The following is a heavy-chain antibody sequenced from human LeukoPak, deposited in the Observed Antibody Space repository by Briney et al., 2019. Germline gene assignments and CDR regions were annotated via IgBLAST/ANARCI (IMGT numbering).Heavy chain of an antibody. D-gene: IGHD3-9*01. J-gene: IGHJ4*02. Sequence: ASVKVSCKASGGTFNSYAISWVRQAPGQGLEWMGRIIPIFGTANYAQKFQGRVTITTDESTSTAYMELSSLRSEDTAVYYCARDSAVGDILTGLKYWGQGTLVTVSS. V-gene: IGHV1-69*05. CDR1: GGTFNSYA. CDR3: ARDSAVGDILTGLKY. CDR2: IIPIFGTA.